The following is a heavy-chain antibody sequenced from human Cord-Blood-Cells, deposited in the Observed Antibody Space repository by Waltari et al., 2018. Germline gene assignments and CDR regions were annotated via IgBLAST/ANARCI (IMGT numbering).Heavy chain of an antibody. Sequence: QVQLQESGPGLVKPSETLSLTCTVPGGSTSSYYWSWNRQPHGKGLEWIGYICYSGSTNYHPSLKSRVTISVDTSKNQFSLKLSSVTAADTAVYYCARARYCSGGSCYNWFDPWGQGTLVTVSS. V-gene: IGHV4-59*01. J-gene: IGHJ5*02. CDR1: GGSTSSYY. D-gene: IGHD2-15*01. CDR2: ICYSGST. CDR3: ARARYCSGGSCYNWFDP.